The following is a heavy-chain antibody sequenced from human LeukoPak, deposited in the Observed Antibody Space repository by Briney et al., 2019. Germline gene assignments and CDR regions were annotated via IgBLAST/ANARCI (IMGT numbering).Heavy chain of an antibody. CDR1: ALTFSNYA. D-gene: IGHD3-16*01. CDR2: ISGSSGST. Sequence: GRSLRLSCAASALTFSNYAMNWVRQAPGKGLEWDSAISGSSGSTYYADSVRGRFTSSRDNSKHTLSLQMNSLRAEDTAVYYCARGIYGWGGFDYWGQGTLVTVSS. J-gene: IGHJ4*02. V-gene: IGHV3-23*01. CDR3: ARGIYGWGGFDY.